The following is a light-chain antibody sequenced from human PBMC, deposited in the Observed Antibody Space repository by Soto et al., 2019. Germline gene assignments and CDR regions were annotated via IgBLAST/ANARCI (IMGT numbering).Light chain of an antibody. CDR2: GSS. Sequence: EIVLTQSPGTLSLSPGERATLSCRASQSVSGSYLAWYQQKPGQSPRLLIYGSSDRATGIPDRFSGSGSGTDFTLTISRVEPEDFAVYYCQQYNNWPPITFGQGTRLEIK. CDR1: QSVSGSY. V-gene: IGKV3-20*01. CDR3: QQYNNWPPIT. J-gene: IGKJ5*01.